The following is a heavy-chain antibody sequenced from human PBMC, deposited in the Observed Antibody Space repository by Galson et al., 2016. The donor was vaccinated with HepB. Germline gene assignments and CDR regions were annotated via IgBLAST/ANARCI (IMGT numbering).Heavy chain of an antibody. CDR3: AKGGYDAFEF. CDR2: IYAGATTT. CDR1: GFFVSSNY. Sequence: SLRLSCAASGFFVSSNYMSWVRQAPGEGLEWVSVIYAGATTTQYADSVKGRFTISRDHAKNTLYLQMNSLSPEDTAVYYCAKGGYDAFEFWGQGTMVTVSS. J-gene: IGHJ3*01. V-gene: IGHV3-53*01. D-gene: IGHD3-16*01.